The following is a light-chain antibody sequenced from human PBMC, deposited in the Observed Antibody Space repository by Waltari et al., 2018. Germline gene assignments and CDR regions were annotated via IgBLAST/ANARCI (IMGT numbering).Light chain of an antibody. Sequence: QSALTQPASVSGSPGQSITISCTDVGSYNVVSLYQPFPGKPPKLMSYETTKRPAGVSPRFSGSKSGNTASLTICGRQGEDEADYYCCSYAGSSTRVCGGGTKVTVL. V-gene: IGLV2-23*01. CDR1: VGSYNV. CDR2: ETT. CDR3: CSYAGSSTRV. J-gene: IGLJ3*02.